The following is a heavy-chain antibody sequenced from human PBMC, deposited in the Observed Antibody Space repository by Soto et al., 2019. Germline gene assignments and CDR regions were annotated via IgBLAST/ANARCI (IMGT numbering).Heavy chain of an antibody. CDR2: IDTSSTKI. V-gene: IGHV3-11*01. D-gene: IGHD3-3*01. CDR3: ASHYDLWSGYLSPVDY. CDR1: GFTFSDYY. Sequence: GGSLRLSCAASGFTFSDYYLSWIRQAPGKGLEWISYIDTSSTKIYYADSVKGRFTISRDNGKNSLFLEMNSLRVEDTAVYFCASHYDLWSGYLSPVDYWGQGTLVTVSS. J-gene: IGHJ4*02.